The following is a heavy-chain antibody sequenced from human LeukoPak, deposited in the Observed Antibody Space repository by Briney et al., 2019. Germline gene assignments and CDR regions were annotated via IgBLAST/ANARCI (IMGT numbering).Heavy chain of an antibody. CDR3: ARDYIDNLDSSGYITFDY. J-gene: IGHJ4*01. Sequence: AASVKVSCKASGYSFSGYYVHWVRQTPGQGLEWMGWINPSSGGTYYTHSFQGRVTMTGDMSTSTAYMELSRLTSDDTAVYYCARDYIDNLDSSGYITFDYWGQGTLVTVSS. D-gene: IGHD3-22*01. CDR2: INPSSGGT. CDR1: GYSFSGYY. V-gene: IGHV1-2*02.